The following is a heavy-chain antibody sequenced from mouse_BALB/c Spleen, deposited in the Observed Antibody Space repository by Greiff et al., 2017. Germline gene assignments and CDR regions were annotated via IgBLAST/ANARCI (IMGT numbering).Heavy chain of an antibody. D-gene: IGHD1-3*01. CDR1: GYTFTSYV. Sequence: EVQVVESGPELVKPGASVKMSCKASGYTFTSYVMHWVKQKPGQGLEWIGYINPYNDGTKYNEKFKGKATLTSDKSSSTAYMELSSLTSEDSAVYYCARTLSGSPFAYWGQGTLVTVSA. CDR3: ARTLSGSPFAY. V-gene: IGHV1-14*01. CDR2: INPYNDGT. J-gene: IGHJ3*01.